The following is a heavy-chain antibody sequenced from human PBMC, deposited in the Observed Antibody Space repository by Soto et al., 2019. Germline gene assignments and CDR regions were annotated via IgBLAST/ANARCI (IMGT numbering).Heavy chain of an antibody. J-gene: IGHJ6*02. CDR2: IIPTLGTP. Sequence: QVQLVQSGAEVKKPGSSVKVSCKASGGTFSTHAISWVRQAPGQGLEWLGGIIPTLGTPNYAQKFQGRVTVTAAEYTSTAYMELSRLTSEDTAVYYCARAALRGGYYGYYYGMDVWGQGTAVNV. CDR3: ARAALRGGYYGYYYGMDV. CDR1: GGTFSTHA. D-gene: IGHD3-3*01. V-gene: IGHV1-69*01.